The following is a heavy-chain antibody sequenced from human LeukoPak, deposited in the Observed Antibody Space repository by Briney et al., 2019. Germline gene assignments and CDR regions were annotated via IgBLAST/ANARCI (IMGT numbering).Heavy chain of an antibody. CDR1: GGSISSSSYY. Sequence: SETLSLTCTVSGGSISSSSYYWGWIRQPPGKGLEWIGGIYYSGSTYYNPSLKSRVTISVDTSKNQFSLKLSSVTAADTAVYYCARVIVVWVELPRYYFDYWGQGTLVTVSS. J-gene: IGHJ4*02. CDR2: IYYSGST. V-gene: IGHV4-39*07. D-gene: IGHD1-7*01. CDR3: ARVIVVWVELPRYYFDY.